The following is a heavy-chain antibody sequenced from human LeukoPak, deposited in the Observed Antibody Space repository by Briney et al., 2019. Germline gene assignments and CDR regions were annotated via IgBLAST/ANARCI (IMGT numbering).Heavy chain of an antibody. D-gene: IGHD1-26*01. V-gene: IGHV4-59*01. CDR2: IYYSGST. CDR1: GGSISSYY. CDR3: ARGKRSIVGATTFDY. Sequence: SETLSLTCTVSGGSISSYYWSWIRQPPGKGLEWIGYIYYSGSTNYNPSLKSRVTISVDTSKNQFSLKLSSATAADTAVYYCARGKRSIVGATTFDYWGQGTLVTVSS. J-gene: IGHJ4*02.